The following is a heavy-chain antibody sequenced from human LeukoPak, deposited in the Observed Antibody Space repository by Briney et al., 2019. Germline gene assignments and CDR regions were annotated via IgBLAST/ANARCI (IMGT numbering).Heavy chain of an antibody. Sequence: ASVKVSCKASGGTFSSYAISWVRQAPGQGLEWVGGIILIFGTANYAQKFQGRVTITADESTNTAYMELSSLRSEGTAVYYCARGEVPPHYFDYWGQGTLVTVSS. V-gene: IGHV1-69*13. CDR1: GGTFSSYA. CDR3: ARGEVPPHYFDY. CDR2: IILIFGTA. J-gene: IGHJ4*02.